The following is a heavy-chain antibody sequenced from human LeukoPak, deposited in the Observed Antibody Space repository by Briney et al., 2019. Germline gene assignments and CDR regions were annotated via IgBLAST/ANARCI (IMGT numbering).Heavy chain of an antibody. V-gene: IGHV1-69*05. CDR1: GGTFNNYA. CDR3: ASRTADYGSGSHYGY. J-gene: IGHJ4*02. D-gene: IGHD3-10*01. Sequence: SVKVSCKASGGTFNNYAISWVRQAPGQGLEWMGVIIPFSAKANYAQKFQSSVTITTDESTSTDNMELSNLRSDDTAVYYCASRTADYGSGSHYGYWGQGTLVTVSS. CDR2: IIPFSAKA.